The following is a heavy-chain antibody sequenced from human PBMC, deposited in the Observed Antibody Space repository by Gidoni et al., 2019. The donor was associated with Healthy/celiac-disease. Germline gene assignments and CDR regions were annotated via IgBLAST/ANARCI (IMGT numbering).Heavy chain of an antibody. CDR3: ARDPYSGSSGNSFDP. D-gene: IGHD5-12*01. V-gene: IGHV3-30-3*01. Sequence: QVELVESGGGVVQPGWSRRLSGAASGIPFSSYAMHWVRQATGKGLEWVAVISYDGSNKYYADSVKGRFTISRDNSKNTLYLQMNSLRAEDTAVYYCARDPYSGSSGNSFDPWGQGTLVTVSS. CDR1: GIPFSSYA. CDR2: ISYDGSNK. J-gene: IGHJ5*02.